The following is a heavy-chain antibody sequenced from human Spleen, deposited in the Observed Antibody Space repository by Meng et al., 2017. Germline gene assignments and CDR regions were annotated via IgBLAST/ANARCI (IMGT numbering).Heavy chain of an antibody. CDR2: INADCGTT. CDR1: GDIFSNYD. Sequence: SVKVSCKALGDIFSNYDIGWVRQAPGQGLEWMGGINADCGTTNYAQKFQGRVTITTDESTSTVYMELTRLTSEDTAVYFCARKDGNCIRTTCYSLDYWGQGTLVTVSS. D-gene: IGHD2-2*01. CDR3: ARKDGNCIRTTCYSLDY. V-gene: IGHV1-69*05. J-gene: IGHJ4*02.